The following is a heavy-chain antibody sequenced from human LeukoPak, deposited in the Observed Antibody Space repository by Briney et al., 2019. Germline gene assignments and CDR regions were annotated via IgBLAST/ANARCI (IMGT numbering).Heavy chain of an antibody. CDR2: IKQDGSEK. D-gene: IGHD3-22*01. V-gene: IGHV3-7*01. CDR3: ARILYYYDSSGRKFDY. CDR1: GFTFSSYW. Sequence: GGSLRLSCAASGFTFSSYWMSWVRQAPGKGPEWVANIKQDGSEKYYVDSVKGRFTISRDNAKNSLYLQMNSLRAEDTAVYYCARILYYYDSSGRKFDYWGQGTLVTVSS. J-gene: IGHJ4*02.